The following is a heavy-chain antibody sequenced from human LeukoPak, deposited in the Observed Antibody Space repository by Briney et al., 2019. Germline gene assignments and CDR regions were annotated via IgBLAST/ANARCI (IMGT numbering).Heavy chain of an antibody. V-gene: IGHV4-34*01. CDR3: ARADSVTIAVAGLSCFDY. Sequence: PSETLSLTCAVYGGSFSGYYWSWIRQPPGKGLEWIGEINHSGSTNYNPSLKSRVTISVDTSKNQFSLKLSSVTAADTAVYYCARADSVTIAVAGLSCFDYWGQGTLVTVSS. J-gene: IGHJ4*02. CDR2: INHSGST. D-gene: IGHD6-19*01. CDR1: GGSFSGYY.